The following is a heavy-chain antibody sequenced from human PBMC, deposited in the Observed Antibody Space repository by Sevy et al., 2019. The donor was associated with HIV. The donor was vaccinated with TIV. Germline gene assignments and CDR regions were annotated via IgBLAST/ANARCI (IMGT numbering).Heavy chain of an antibody. CDR1: GGSISSSSYY. V-gene: IGHV4-39*01. D-gene: IGHD1-26*01. CDR3: ARLGIAVAGYSGSYTYYYYGMDV. Sequence: SETLSLTCTVSGGSISSSSYYWGWIRQPPGKGLEWIGSIYYSGSTYYNPSLKSRVTISVDTSKNQFSLKLSSVNAADTAVYYCARLGIAVAGYSGSYTYYYYGMDVWGQGTTVTVSS. J-gene: IGHJ6*02. CDR2: IYYSGST.